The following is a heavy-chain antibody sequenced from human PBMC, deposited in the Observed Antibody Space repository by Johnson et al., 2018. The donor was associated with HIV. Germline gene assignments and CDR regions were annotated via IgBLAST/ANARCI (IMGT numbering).Heavy chain of an antibody. CDR2: IKQDGSEK. D-gene: IGHD6-13*01. J-gene: IGHJ3*02. Sequence: VLLVESGGGVVRPGGSLRLSCAASGFTFDDYGMTWVRQVPGKGLEWVANIKQDGSEKYYVDSVKGVFTISRDNSKNTLYLQMNGLRAEDTAIYYCAKGGEVWYDAFDIWGQGTMVTVSS. CDR1: GFTFDDYG. V-gene: IGHV3-7*01. CDR3: AKGGEVWYDAFDI.